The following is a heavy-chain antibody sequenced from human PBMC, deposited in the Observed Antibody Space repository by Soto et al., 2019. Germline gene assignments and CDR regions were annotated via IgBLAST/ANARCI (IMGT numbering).Heavy chain of an antibody. CDR2: IHYSGRT. D-gene: IGHD1-26*01. V-gene: IGHV4-59*12. CDR1: NGSISGFY. CDR3: VRVGVGIGNHFDS. Sequence: SETLSLTCSVSNGSISGFYWTWIRQPPGKILEWIGYIHYSGRTDYNPSLTSRATMSVDTSKNQFSLNLKSITAADTAVYYCVRVGVGIGNHFDSWGRGTLVTVYS. J-gene: IGHJ4*02.